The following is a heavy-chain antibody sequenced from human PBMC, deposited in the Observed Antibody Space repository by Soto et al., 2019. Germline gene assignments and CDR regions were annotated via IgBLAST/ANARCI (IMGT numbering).Heavy chain of an antibody. CDR1: GYTFTSYA. J-gene: IGHJ4*02. V-gene: IGHV1-3*01. D-gene: IGHD2-2*01. CDR2: INAGNGNT. Sequence: AASVKVSCKASGYTFTSYAMHWVRQAPGQRLEWMGWINAGNGNTKYSQKFQGRVTITRDTSASTAYMELSSLRSEDTAVYYCARVGVVVPAAMVWGQGTLVTVSS. CDR3: ARVGVVVPAAMV.